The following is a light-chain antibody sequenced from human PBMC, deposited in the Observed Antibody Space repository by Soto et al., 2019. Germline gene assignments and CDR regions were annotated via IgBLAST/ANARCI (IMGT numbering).Light chain of an antibody. CDR3: QQTYDFPRT. Sequence: DIQMTQFPASLSASVGDRVIITCRASQTISRYLNWYQQKPGEAPKLLIYATSNLQSGVPSRFSGSGSGTDFTLTISTLQPEDFATYYCQQTYDFPRTFGPGTKVEFK. CDR1: QTISRY. CDR2: ATS. V-gene: IGKV1-39*01. J-gene: IGKJ1*01.